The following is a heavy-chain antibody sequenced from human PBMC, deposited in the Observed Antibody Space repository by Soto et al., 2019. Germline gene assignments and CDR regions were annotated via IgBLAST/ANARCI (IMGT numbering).Heavy chain of an antibody. Sequence: SETLSLTCTVSGGSVSSGSYYWSWIRQPPGKGLEWIGYIYYSGSTNYNPSLKSRVTISVDTSKNQSSLKLSSVTAADTAVYYCARGVYDSSGYYTSFDYWGQGTLVTVSS. CDR3: ARGVYDSSGYYTSFDY. D-gene: IGHD3-22*01. CDR2: IYYSGST. J-gene: IGHJ4*02. CDR1: GGSVSSGSYY. V-gene: IGHV4-61*01.